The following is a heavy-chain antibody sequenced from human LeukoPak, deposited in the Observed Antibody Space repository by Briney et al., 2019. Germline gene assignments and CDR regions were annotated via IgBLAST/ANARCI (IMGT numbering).Heavy chain of an antibody. CDR1: GYSISSGYY. V-gene: IGHV4-38-2*01. Sequence: PSETLSLTCAVSGYSISSGYYWGGIRQPPGKGLEWIGSIYHSGSTYYNPSLKSRVTISVDTSKNQFSLKLSSVTAADTAVYYCARHFGQDYWGQGTLVTVSS. D-gene: IGHD3-3*01. CDR3: ARHFGQDY. J-gene: IGHJ4*02. CDR2: IYHSGST.